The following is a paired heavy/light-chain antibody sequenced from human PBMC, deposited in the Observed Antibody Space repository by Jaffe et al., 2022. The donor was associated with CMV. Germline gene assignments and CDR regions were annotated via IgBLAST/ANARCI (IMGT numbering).Light chain of an antibody. CDR3: QQCDNVPFT. J-gene: IGKJ4*01. CDR1: QDIADY. Sequence: DIQMTQSPSSLSASVGDRVSITCQASQDIADYLNWYQQKPGKAPKLLIYGSSTLETGVPSRYSGRGSGTEFTFTISSLQPEDIATYYCQQCDNVPFTFGGGTKVELK. V-gene: IGKV1-33*01. CDR2: GSS.
Heavy chain of an antibody. J-gene: IGHJ6*02. V-gene: IGHV2-70*01. D-gene: IGHD6-19*01. Sequence: QVTLRESGPALVKPTQTLKLTCTLSGFSLTTDGMCVTWIRQPPGKALEWLALMDWEDHKYYNTSLRTRLTVSEDTSKNQVVLTMTNMDPADTGTYYCARVIAVAGTRYYYNGIDVWGQGTTVTVSS. CDR3: ARVIAVAGTRYYYNGIDV. CDR1: GFSLTTDGMC. CDR2: MDWEDHK.